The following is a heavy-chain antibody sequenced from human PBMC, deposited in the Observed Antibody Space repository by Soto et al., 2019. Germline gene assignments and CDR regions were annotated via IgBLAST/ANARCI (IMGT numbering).Heavy chain of an antibody. CDR2: IYPGDSDT. CDR3: ARLQLDWFDP. V-gene: IGHV5-51*01. D-gene: IGHD2-2*01. Sequence: GESLKISCKGSGYTFTDYWIGWVRQLPGKGLEWMGIIYPGDSDTRYSPSFQGHVTITVDKSTSTAYLQWNTLKASDTAMYYCARLQLDWFDPWGQGTLVTVSS. J-gene: IGHJ5*02. CDR1: GYTFTDYW.